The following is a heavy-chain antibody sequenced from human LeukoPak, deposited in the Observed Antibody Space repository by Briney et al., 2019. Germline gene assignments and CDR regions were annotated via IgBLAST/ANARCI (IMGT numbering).Heavy chain of an antibody. J-gene: IGHJ3*02. CDR1: GGSISSYY. CDR3: ARAFIAVDAFDI. Sequence: SETLSLTCTVSGGSISSYYWSWIRQPPGKGLEWIGYIYYSGSTNYNPSLKSRVTISVDTSKNQFSLKLSSVTAADTAVYYCARAFIAVDAFDIWGQGTMVTVSS. CDR2: IYYSGST. V-gene: IGHV4-59*01. D-gene: IGHD6-19*01.